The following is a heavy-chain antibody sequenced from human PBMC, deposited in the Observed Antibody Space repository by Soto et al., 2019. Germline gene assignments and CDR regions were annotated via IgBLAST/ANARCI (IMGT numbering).Heavy chain of an antibody. CDR1: GGSFRGYY. D-gene: IGHD3-16*01. CDR2: IDHSGST. V-gene: IGHV4-34*01. CDR3: ARVEYTYNYRGLDY. Sequence: QVQLQQWGTGLLKPSETLSLTCAVYGGSFRGYYWTWIRQPPGKGLEWIGEIDHSGSTNYNPSLKSRVTTSVDTSKNQFALKLAAVTAADTAVYYCARVEYTYNYRGLDYWGQGTLVTVSS. J-gene: IGHJ4*02.